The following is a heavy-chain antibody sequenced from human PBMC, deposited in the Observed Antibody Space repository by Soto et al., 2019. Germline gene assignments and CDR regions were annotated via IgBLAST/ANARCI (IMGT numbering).Heavy chain of an antibody. V-gene: IGHV3-21*01. Sequence: EVQLVESGGGLVKPGGSLRLSCISSGFTFRTYTRTGVRQAPGKGLEWVSGIRGFSPYTFYAESVKGRFTISRDNAKNSLYLQMNSLRAEDTAVYYCARDRGYDAHDYYYNAMDVWGQGTTVTVSS. D-gene: IGHD3-10*01. J-gene: IGHJ6*02. CDR3: ARDRGYDAHDYYYNAMDV. CDR2: IRGFSPYT. CDR1: GFTFRTYT.